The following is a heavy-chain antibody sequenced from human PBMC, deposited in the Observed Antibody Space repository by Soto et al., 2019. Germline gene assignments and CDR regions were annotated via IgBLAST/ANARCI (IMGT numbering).Heavy chain of an antibody. CDR2: IYSGGST. CDR1: GFTVGSNY. CDR3: ARVPVAGIVRNDY. J-gene: IGHJ4*02. Sequence: GGSLRLSCAASGFTVGSNYVSWVRQAPGKGLEWVSVIYSGGSTYYADSVKGRFTISRDNSKNTLYLQMNSLRAEDTAVYYCARVPVAGIVRNDYWGQGSLVTVSS. D-gene: IGHD6-19*01. V-gene: IGHV3-66*01.